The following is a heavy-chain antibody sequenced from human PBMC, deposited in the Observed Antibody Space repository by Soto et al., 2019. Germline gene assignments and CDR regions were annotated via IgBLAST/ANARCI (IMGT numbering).Heavy chain of an antibody. CDR3: ARGGYCSSTSCTEYYFDY. V-gene: IGHV3-30*03. CDR2: ISYDGSNK. Sequence: QVQLVESGGGVVQPGRSLRLSCAASGFTFSSYGMHWVRQAPGKGLEWVAVISYDGSNKYYADSVKGRFTMSRDNSKNTLYLQRNSLRAEDTAVYYCARGGYCSSTSCTEYYFDYWGQGTLVTVSS. D-gene: IGHD2-2*01. CDR1: GFTFSSYG. J-gene: IGHJ4*02.